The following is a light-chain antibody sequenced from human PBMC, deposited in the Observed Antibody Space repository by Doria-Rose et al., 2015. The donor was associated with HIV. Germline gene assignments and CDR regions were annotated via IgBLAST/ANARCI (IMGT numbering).Light chain of an antibody. V-gene: IGLV2-14*01. J-gene: IGLJ1*01. Sequence: TAGSRDIGDYNFVSWYQHHPGKAPKLMIYEVSNRPSGVSNRFSGSKSGNTASLTISGLQAEDEADYHCSSYTSINTYVFGTGTKVTVL. CDR2: EVS. CDR3: SSYTSINTYV. CDR1: SRDIGDYNF.